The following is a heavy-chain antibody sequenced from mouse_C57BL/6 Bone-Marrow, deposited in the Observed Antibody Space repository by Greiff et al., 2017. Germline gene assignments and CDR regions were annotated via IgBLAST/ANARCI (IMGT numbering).Heavy chain of an antibody. CDR1: GYTFTNYW. V-gene: IGHV1-64*01. J-gene: IGHJ4*01. CDR2: MHPNGGSP. CDR3: ARTYDYDEYTMDY. Sequence: QVQLQQPGAELVKPGASVKLSCKASGYTFTNYWMHWVKQRPGQGLEWIGMMHPNGGSPDYNEKFKSGATLSVDKSSRTAYMELSSLTSEDSAVYYCARTYDYDEYTMDYWGQGTSVTVSS. D-gene: IGHD2-4*01.